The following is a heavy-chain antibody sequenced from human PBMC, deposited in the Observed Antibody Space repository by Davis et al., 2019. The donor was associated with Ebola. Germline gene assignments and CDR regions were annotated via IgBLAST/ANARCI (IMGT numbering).Heavy chain of an antibody. J-gene: IGHJ4*02. Sequence: ASVQVPCKASGYSLTGHYILRLRQAPGQGLEGLGGNKPNSGGTNYEQNFQGRVTMTRDTSISTAYMELRSLRSDDTAVYYCARSSGNYFIDYFDYWGQGTLVTVSS. D-gene: IGHD1-26*01. CDR2: NKPNSGGT. V-gene: IGHV1-2*02. CDR1: GYSLTGHY. CDR3: ARSSGNYFIDYFDY.